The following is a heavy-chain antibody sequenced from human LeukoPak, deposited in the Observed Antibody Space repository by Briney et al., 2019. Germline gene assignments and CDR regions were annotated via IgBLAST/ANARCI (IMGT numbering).Heavy chain of an antibody. CDR2: ISYDGINE. V-gene: IGHV3-30-3*01. D-gene: IGHD4-17*01. Sequence: GGSLRLSCAASGFTFSSYAMHWVRQAPGKGLEWVAGISYDGINEYYADSVKGRFTISRDNSKNTLYLQMNSLRAEDTAVYYCARAPGYGDYSLDYWGQGTLVTVSS. J-gene: IGHJ4*02. CDR3: ARAPGYGDYSLDY. CDR1: GFTFSSYA.